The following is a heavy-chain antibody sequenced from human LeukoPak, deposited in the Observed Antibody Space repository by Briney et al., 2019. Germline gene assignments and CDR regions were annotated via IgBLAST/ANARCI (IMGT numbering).Heavy chain of an antibody. CDR2: IYYSGST. V-gene: IGHV4-59*01. CDR1: GGSIGSYY. Sequence: PSETLSLTCTVSGGSIGSYYWSWIRQPPGTGLEWIGYIYYSGSTTYNPSLKSRVTMSLDMSKNQFFLNLTSVTAADTAVYYCVRSIDSSGPDKYSFNFWGQGTLVTVSS. J-gene: IGHJ4*02. CDR3: VRSIDSSGPDKYSFNF. D-gene: IGHD3-22*01.